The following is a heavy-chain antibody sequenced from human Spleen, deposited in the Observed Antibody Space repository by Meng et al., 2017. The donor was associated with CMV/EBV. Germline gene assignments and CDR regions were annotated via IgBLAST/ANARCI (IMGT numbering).Heavy chain of an antibody. V-gene: IGHV3-30*03. Sequence: GESLKISCAASGFTFSSYGMHWVRQAPGKGLEWVAVITYDGSNKYYADSVRGRFTISRDNSKNMLYLQMSSLRTDDTAVYYCASKDGVGATVWWGQGTQVTVSS. CDR1: GFTFSSYG. CDR3: ASKDGVGATVW. CDR2: ITYDGSNK. J-gene: IGHJ1*01. D-gene: IGHD1-26*01.